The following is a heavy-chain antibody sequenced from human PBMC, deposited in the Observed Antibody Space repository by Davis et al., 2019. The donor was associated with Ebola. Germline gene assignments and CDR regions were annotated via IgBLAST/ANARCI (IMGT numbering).Heavy chain of an antibody. CDR2: ISWDGGSI. J-gene: IGHJ4*02. D-gene: IGHD2-2*01. Sequence: PGGSLRLSCAASGFTFDDYDMHWVRQPPGKGLEWVSHISWDGGSIHYGDSVKGRFTISRDNSRNSLYLQMSSLRSEDTALYYCARAPKVVFSSIWYVDSWGQGTLVTVSS. V-gene: IGHV3-43D*03. CDR1: GFTFDDYD. CDR3: ARAPKVVFSSIWYVDS.